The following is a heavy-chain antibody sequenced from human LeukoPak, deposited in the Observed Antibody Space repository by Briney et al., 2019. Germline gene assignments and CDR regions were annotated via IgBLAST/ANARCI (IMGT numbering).Heavy chain of an antibody. V-gene: IGHV3-74*01. CDR2: IHSDGRST. J-gene: IGHJ4*02. D-gene: IGHD5-18*01. CDR1: GFTFSTYW. CDR3: ARDRPGNTAIDY. Sequence: GGSLRLSCAASGFTFSTYWMHWVRQAPGKGLVWVSRIHSDGRSTSYADSVNGRFTISRDNAKNTLYLQMNGLRAEDTAVYYCARDRPGNTAIDYWGQGTLVTVSS.